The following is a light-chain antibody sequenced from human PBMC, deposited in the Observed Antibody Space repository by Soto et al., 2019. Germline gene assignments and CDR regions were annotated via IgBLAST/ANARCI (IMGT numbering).Light chain of an antibody. CDR3: QQYNNWPPYT. CDR2: SAS. CDR1: QSVSSN. Sequence: EIVMTQSPATLSVSPGERATLSCRASQSVSSNLAWYQKKPGQPPRVLVYSASTRATGVPARFSGSGSGTEFTLTISSLQSEDFAVYYYQQYNNWPPYTFGQGTKLEIK. J-gene: IGKJ2*01. V-gene: IGKV3-15*01.